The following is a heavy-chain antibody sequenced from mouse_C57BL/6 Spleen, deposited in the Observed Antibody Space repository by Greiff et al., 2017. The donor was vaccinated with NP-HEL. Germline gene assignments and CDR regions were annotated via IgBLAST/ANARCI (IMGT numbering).Heavy chain of an antibody. CDR1: GFTFSSYT. V-gene: IGHV5-9*01. CDR2: ISGGGGNT. J-gene: IGHJ1*03. Sequence: EVQVVESGGGLVKPGGSLKLSCAASGFTFSSYTMSWVRQTPEKRLEWVATISGGGGNTYYPDSVKGRFTISRDNAKNTLYLQMSSLRSEDTALYYCARQGADYFDVWGTGTTVTVSS. CDR3: ARQGADYFDV.